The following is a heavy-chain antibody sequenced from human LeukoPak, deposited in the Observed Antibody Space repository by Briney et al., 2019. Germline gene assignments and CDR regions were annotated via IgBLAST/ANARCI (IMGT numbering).Heavy chain of an antibody. CDR2: IIPILGIA. CDR1: GGTFSSYA. D-gene: IGHD3-22*01. CDR3: ARAAPDSSGP. V-gene: IGHV1-69*04. J-gene: IGHJ5*02. Sequence: ASVKVSCKASGGTFSSYAISWVRQAPGQGLEWMGRIIPILGIANYAQKFQGRVTITADKSTSTAYMELSSLRSEDTAVYYCARAAPDSSGPWRQGTLVTVSS.